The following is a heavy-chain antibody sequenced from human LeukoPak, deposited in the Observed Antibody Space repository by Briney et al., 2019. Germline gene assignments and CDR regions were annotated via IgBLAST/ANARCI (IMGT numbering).Heavy chain of an antibody. V-gene: IGHV4-31*03. Sequence: SQTLSLTCTVSGGSLSSGGYYLRWLRHPPGKGLEWIVYIYYSGSTYYNPALKSRVTISVDTSKNQFSLKLSSVTAADTAVYYCARAGITMVRGVIIRQPYFDYWGQGTLVTVSS. J-gene: IGHJ4*02. CDR2: IYYSGST. CDR1: GGSLSSGGYY. D-gene: IGHD3-10*01. CDR3: ARAGITMVRGVIIRQPYFDY.